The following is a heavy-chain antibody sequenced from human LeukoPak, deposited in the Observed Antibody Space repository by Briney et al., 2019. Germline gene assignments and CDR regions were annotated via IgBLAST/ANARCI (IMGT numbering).Heavy chain of an antibody. J-gene: IGHJ4*02. CDR1: GFTFSNYA. D-gene: IGHD2-2*02. Sequence: PGGSLRLSCAASGFTFSNYAMGWVRQAPGKGLEWVSAISGSGGNTYYADSVKGRFTISRDNSKNTLYLQMNSLRAEDTAIYYCVKEDQYCGSTGCYTVGFDYWGRGTLVTVSS. CDR2: ISGSGGNT. V-gene: IGHV3-23*01. CDR3: VKEDQYCGSTGCYTVGFDY.